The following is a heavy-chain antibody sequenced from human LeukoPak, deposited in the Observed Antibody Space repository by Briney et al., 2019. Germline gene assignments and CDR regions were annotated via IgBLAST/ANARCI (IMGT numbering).Heavy chain of an antibody. Sequence: GGSLRLSCAASGFTVSSNYMSWVRQAPGKGLEWVSVIYSGGSTHYADSVKGRFTISRDNSKNTLYLQMNSLRAEDTAVYYCARDTGGNPWGDAFDIWGQGTMVTVSS. CDR2: IYSGGST. D-gene: IGHD4-23*01. CDR3: ARDTGGNPWGDAFDI. J-gene: IGHJ3*02. CDR1: GFTVSSNY. V-gene: IGHV3-66*01.